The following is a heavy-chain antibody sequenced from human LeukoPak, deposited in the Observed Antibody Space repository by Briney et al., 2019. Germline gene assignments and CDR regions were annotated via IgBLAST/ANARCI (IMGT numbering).Heavy chain of an antibody. CDR1: GGSISSSSYY. Sequence: SETLPLTCTVSGGSISSSSYYWGWIRQPPGKGLEWIGSIYYSGSTYYNPSLKSRVTISVDTSKNQFSLKLSSVTAADTAVYYCAKTTVAAHEAFDYWGQGTLVTVSS. CDR3: AKTTVAAHEAFDY. J-gene: IGHJ4*02. CDR2: IYYSGST. V-gene: IGHV4-39*01. D-gene: IGHD6-19*01.